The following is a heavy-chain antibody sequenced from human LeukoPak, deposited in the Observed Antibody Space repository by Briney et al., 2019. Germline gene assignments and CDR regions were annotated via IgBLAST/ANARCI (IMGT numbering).Heavy chain of an antibody. CDR1: GFTFSSYS. Sequence: PGGSLRLSCAASGFTFSSYSMNWVRQAPGKGLEWFSSISSSSSYISYADSVKGRFTISRDNAKNSLYLQMNSLRAEDTAVYYCARDLGGWYHAFDIWGQGTMVTVSS. J-gene: IGHJ3*02. CDR3: ARDLGGWYHAFDI. V-gene: IGHV3-21*01. CDR2: ISSSSSYI. D-gene: IGHD6-19*01.